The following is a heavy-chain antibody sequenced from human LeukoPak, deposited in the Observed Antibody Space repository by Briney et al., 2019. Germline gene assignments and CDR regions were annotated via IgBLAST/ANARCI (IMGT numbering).Heavy chain of an antibody. CDR2: IYYSGST. Sequence: SETLSLTCTVSGGSISSYYWSWIRQPPGKGLEWIGYIYYSGSTNYNPSLKSRVTISVDTSKNQFSLKLSSVTAADTAVYYCATNAGPAAHDDFDIWGQGTMVTVSS. V-gene: IGHV4-59*01. D-gene: IGHD2-2*01. CDR3: ATNAGPAAHDDFDI. CDR1: GGSISSYY. J-gene: IGHJ3*02.